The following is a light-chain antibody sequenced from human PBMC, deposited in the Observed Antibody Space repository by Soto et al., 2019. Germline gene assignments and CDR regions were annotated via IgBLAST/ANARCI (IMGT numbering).Light chain of an antibody. CDR1: QGINNY. J-gene: IGKJ2*01. V-gene: IGKV1-27*01. CDR3: QKYNSAPHT. CDR2: AAS. Sequence: DIPMTQSPSSLSASVGDRVTITCQASQGINNYLAWYQQKPGKVPKLLIYAASTLQSGVPSRFSGSGSGTDFTLTISSLQPEDVATYYCQKYNSAPHTFGQGTKLEIK.